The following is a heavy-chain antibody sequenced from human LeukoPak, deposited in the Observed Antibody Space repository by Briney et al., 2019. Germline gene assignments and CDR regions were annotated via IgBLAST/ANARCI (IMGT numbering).Heavy chain of an antibody. CDR3: ARDVAAFDI. V-gene: IGHV3-7*01. Sequence: GGSLRLSCAASGFTFSSYSMSWVRQAPGKGLEWVARIKKDGSEKYYVDSVRGRFTISRDIAKSSLYLQMNSLSAEDTAVYYCARDVAAFDIWGQGAMVTVSS. CDR2: IKKDGSEK. J-gene: IGHJ3*02. CDR1: GFTFSSYS.